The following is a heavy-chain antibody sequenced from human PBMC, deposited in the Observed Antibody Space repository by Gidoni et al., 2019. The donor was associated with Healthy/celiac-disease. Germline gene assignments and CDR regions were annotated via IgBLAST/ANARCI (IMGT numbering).Heavy chain of an antibody. CDR1: GFTFSSYA. V-gene: IGHV3-30-3*01. D-gene: IGHD3-3*01. CDR2: ISYDGSNK. CDR3: ARAVNDFWSGNLVGVSGDYMDV. J-gene: IGHJ6*03. Sequence: QVQLVESGGGVVQPGRSLRLSCAASGFTFSSYAITWIRQAPGKGLELVAVISYDGSNKYYADSVKGRFTISRDNSKNTLYLQMNSLRAEDTAVYYCARAVNDFWSGNLVGVSGDYMDVWGKGTTVTVSS.